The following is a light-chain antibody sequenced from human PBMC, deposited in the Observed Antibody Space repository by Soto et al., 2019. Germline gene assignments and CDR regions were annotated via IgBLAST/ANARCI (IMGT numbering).Light chain of an antibody. CDR1: QSINSY. Sequence: DIQMTQSPSSLSASVGDRVNITCRASQSINSYLNWYQQKPGKAPKLLIYAASSLQSGVPSRFSGSGSGTDFTLTISSLQPEDFATYYCQLSYSTPITFGQGTRLEIK. V-gene: IGKV1-39*01. CDR3: QLSYSTPIT. CDR2: AAS. J-gene: IGKJ5*01.